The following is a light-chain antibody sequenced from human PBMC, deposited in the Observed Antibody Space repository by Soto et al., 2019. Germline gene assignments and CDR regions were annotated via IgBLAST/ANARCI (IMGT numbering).Light chain of an antibody. CDR1: QSISTW. J-gene: IGKJ1*01. V-gene: IGKV1-5*03. Sequence: DIQMTQSPSTLSAFVGDRVTITCRASQSISTWLAWYQQKPGKAPKLLIYKASSLESGVPSRFSGSGSGTEFTLTINSLQPDDFATYYCQQYNSFWTFGQGTKVEIK. CDR2: KAS. CDR3: QQYNSFWT.